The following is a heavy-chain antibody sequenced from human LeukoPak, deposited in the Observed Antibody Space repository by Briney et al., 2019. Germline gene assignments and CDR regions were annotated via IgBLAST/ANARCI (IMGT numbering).Heavy chain of an antibody. D-gene: IGHD3-3*01. CDR3: GSRRTAMFGVIKGPIDY. J-gene: IGHJ4*02. V-gene: IGHV4-31*03. CDR2: IYYGGSS. Sequence: PSETLSLTCTVSGGSINDGGYYWSWIRQHPGKGLEWIGYIYYGGSSYYNPSLRSRVTISVDTSKNHFSLKLSSVTAADTAVYYCGSRRTAMFGVIKGPIDYWGQGTLVTVSS. CDR1: GGSINDGGYY.